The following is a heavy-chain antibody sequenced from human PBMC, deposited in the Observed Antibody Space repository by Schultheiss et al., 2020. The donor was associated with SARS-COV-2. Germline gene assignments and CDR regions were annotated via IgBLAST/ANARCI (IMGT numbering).Heavy chain of an antibody. CDR3: AKEERFPRYFDL. V-gene: IGHV3-33*06. D-gene: IGHD1-1*01. CDR1: GFTFSSYG. CDR2: IWYDGSNK. Sequence: GGSLRLSCAASGFTFSSYGMHWVRQAPGKGLEWVAVIWYDGSNKYYADSVKGRFTISRDNFKNTLYLQMNRLRAEDTAVYYCAKEERFPRYFDLWGRGTLVTVSS. J-gene: IGHJ2*01.